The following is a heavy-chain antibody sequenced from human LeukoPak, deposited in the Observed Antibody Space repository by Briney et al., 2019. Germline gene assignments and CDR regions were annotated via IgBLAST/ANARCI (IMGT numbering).Heavy chain of an antibody. CDR2: IYRAGST. CDR1: GFTVSTNY. Sequence: PGGSLRLSCAASGFTVSTNYMSWVRQAPGKGLEWVSVIYRAGSTYYADSVRGRFTISRDNSKNTLYLQMNSLRVEDTAVYYCARDWDCSRSSCYGAFDIWGQGTMVTVSS. D-gene: IGHD2-2*01. V-gene: IGHV3-53*01. CDR3: ARDWDCSRSSCYGAFDI. J-gene: IGHJ3*02.